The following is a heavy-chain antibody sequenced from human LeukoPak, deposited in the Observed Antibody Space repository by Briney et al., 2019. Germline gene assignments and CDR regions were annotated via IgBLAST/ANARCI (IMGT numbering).Heavy chain of an antibody. CDR2: INHSGNT. D-gene: IGHD5-18*01. V-gene: IGHV4-34*01. CDR3: ARGTGYANWFDP. CDR1: GGSFSGYY. J-gene: IGHJ5*02. Sequence: SETLSLTCAVYGGSFSGYYWSWIRQPPGKGLEWIGEINHSGNTNYNPSLKSRVTMSVDTSKNQFSLKLSSVTAADTAVYYCARGTGYANWFDPWGQGTLVTVSS.